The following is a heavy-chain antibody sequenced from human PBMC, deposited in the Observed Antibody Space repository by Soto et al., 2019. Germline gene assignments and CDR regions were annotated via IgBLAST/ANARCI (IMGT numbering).Heavy chain of an antibody. Sequence: GASVKVSCKASGYTFTSYCISWVLQAPGQGLEWMGWISAYNGNTNYAQKLQGRVTMTTDTSTSTAYMELRSLRSDDTAVYYCARAPPYCSGGSCYPRFYYYYYGMDVWGQGTTVTVSS. CDR3: ARAPPYCSGGSCYPRFYYYYYGMDV. CDR2: ISAYNGNT. CDR1: GYTFTSYC. J-gene: IGHJ6*02. V-gene: IGHV1-18*04. D-gene: IGHD2-15*01.